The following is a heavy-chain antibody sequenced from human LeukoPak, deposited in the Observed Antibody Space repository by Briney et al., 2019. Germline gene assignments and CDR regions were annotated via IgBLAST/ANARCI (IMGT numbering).Heavy chain of an antibody. D-gene: IGHD4-17*01. J-gene: IGHJ6*04. V-gene: IGHV3-48*03. CDR2: ISSSGSTI. CDR1: GFTFSSHW. Sequence: GGSLGLSCAASGFTFSSHWMHWVRQAPGKGLEWASYISSSGSTIYYADSVKGRFTISRDNAKNSLYLQMNSLRAEDTAVYYCAGLYGDPGPWGKGTTVTISS. CDR3: AGLYGDPGP.